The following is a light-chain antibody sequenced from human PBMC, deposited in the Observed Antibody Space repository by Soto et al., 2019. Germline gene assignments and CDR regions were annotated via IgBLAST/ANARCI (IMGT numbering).Light chain of an antibody. CDR1: SSDVGTYNY. CDR2: DVS. J-gene: IGLJ3*02. CDR3: SSYTTSNTQV. V-gene: IGLV2-14*01. Sequence: QSALTQPASVSGSPGQSITISCTGTSSDVGTYNYVSWYQHRPGKPPKLMIYDVSYRPSGVSNRFSGSKSANTASLTISGLQAEDEADYYCSSYTTSNTQVFGGGTKVTVL.